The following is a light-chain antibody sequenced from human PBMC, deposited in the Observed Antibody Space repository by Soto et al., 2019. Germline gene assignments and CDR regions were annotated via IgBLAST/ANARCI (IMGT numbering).Light chain of an antibody. V-gene: IGLV6-57*04. CDR1: SGSIASNY. J-gene: IGLJ2*01. CDR2: EDY. Sequence: NFMLTQPHSVSESPGKTVTISCTRSSGSIASNYVQWYQQRPGSAPTTVIYEDYQRPSGVPDRFSGSIDSSSNSASLTISGLQTEDEADYYCQSYDSSNVVFGGGTKLTVL. CDR3: QSYDSSNVV.